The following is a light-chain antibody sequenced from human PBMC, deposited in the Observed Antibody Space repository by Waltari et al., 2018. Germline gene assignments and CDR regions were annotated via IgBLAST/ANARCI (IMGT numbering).Light chain of an antibody. CDR3: QHRSVWPLT. CDR1: QSVRSY. J-gene: IGKJ4*01. V-gene: IGKV3-11*01. CDR2: DTS. Sequence: IVLTHSRATLSLFPGERATLSCRASQSVRSYLAWYQQKPGQAPRLLIYDTSYRATGVPVRFSGSGSGTDYTLTISSLEPEDFAVYYCQHRSVWPLTFGGGTKVEMK.